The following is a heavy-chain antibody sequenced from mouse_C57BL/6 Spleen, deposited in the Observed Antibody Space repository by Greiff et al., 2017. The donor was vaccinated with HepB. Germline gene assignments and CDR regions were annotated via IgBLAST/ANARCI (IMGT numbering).Heavy chain of an antibody. D-gene: IGHD1-1*01. V-gene: IGHV1-15*01. CDR3: TRFYYYGDAMDY. CDR1: GYTFTDYE. CDR2: IDPETGGT. J-gene: IGHJ4*01. Sequence: QVQLQQSGAELVRPGASVTLSCKASGYTFTDYEMHWVKQTPVHGLEWIGAIDPETGGTAYNQKFKGKAILTADKSSSTAYMELRSLTSEDSAVYYCTRFYYYGDAMDYWGQGTSVTVSS.